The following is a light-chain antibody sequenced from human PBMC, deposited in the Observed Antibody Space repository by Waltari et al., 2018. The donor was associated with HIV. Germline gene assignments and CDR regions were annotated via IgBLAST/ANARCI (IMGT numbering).Light chain of an antibody. J-gene: IGLJ1*01. CDR2: DSN. Sequence: QSVLTQPPSVSAAPGQKVTISCSGSSPHLGHNYVSWYQQLPGTAPKLLIYDSNKRPSGIPDRFSGSKSGTSATLGITGLQTGDEAGYYCGTWDSSLSAYVFGTGTKVTVL. V-gene: IGLV1-51*01. CDR1: SPHLGHNY. CDR3: GTWDSSLSAYV.